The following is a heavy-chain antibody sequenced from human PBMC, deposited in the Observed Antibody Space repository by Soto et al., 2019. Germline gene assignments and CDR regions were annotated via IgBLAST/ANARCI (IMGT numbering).Heavy chain of an antibody. V-gene: IGHV3-11*06. CDR3: ARDVGTQMHFWSTSGMDV. D-gene: IGHD3-3*02. CDR1: GFIFSDYF. J-gene: IGHJ6*02. Sequence: GGSLRLSCAASGFIFSDYFMSWIRQAPGKGLEWVSFISGSSDNIKYADSVKGRFTISRDNAKNSLYLRMNSLRAEDTAVYYCARDVGTQMHFWSTSGMDVWGQLPTVTVSS. CDR2: ISGSSDNI.